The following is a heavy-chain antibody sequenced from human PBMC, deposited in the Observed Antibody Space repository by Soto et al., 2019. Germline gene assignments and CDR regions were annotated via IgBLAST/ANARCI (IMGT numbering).Heavy chain of an antibody. CDR3: ARFVGYRAQGYDGYNWFDP. CDR2: IFNSGST. Sequence: QVQLQESGPGLVKPSETLSLTCTASGGSISNYYWSWIRQPPGKGLEWIGYIFNSGSTNYNPSLNSRVTISVDTSKDQFSLRLSSVTAADTAVYYCARFVGYRAQGYDGYNWFDPWGQGTLVTVSS. D-gene: IGHD6-13*01. V-gene: IGHV4-59*01. J-gene: IGHJ5*02. CDR1: GGSISNYY.